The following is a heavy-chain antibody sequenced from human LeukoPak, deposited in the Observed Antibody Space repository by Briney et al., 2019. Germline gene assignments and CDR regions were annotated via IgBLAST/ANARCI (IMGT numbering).Heavy chain of an antibody. CDR2: IKQDGSEK. CDR1: GFTFSNYW. V-gene: IGHV3-7*01. Sequence: PGGSLRLSCAASGFTFSNYWMSWVRQAPGKGLEWVANIKQDGSEKYHVDSVKGRFTISRDNAKNSLYLQMNSLRAEDTAVYYCARGQQLVGYWGQGTLVTVSS. CDR3: ARGQQLVGY. D-gene: IGHD6-13*01. J-gene: IGHJ4*02.